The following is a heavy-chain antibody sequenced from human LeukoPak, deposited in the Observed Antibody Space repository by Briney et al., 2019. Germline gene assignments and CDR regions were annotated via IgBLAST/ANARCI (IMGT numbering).Heavy chain of an antibody. CDR2: IYYSGST. J-gene: IGHJ4*02. CDR1: GGSISSSSYY. CDR3: ASAPHLITGTDAEFDY. Sequence: PSETLSLTCTVSGGSISSSSYYWGWIRQPPGTGLEWIGSIYYSGSTYYNPSLKSRVTISVDTSKDQFSLKLSSVTAADTAVYYCASAPHLITGTDAEFDYWGQGTLVTVSS. D-gene: IGHD1/OR15-1a*01. V-gene: IGHV4-39*01.